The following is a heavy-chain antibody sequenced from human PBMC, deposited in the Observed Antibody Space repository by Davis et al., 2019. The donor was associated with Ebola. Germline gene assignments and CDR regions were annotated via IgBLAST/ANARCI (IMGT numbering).Heavy chain of an antibody. J-gene: IGHJ4*02. CDR2: IYHSGST. V-gene: IGHV4-4*02. Sequence: GSLRLSCAASGFTFSSYSMNWVRQPPGKGLEWIGEIYHSGSTNYNPSLKSRVTISVDKSKNQFSLKLSSVTAADTAVYYCARSLRLTRIAHFDYWGQGTLVTVSS. CDR1: GFTFSSYSM. CDR3: ARSLRLTRIAHFDY. D-gene: IGHD3-3*01.